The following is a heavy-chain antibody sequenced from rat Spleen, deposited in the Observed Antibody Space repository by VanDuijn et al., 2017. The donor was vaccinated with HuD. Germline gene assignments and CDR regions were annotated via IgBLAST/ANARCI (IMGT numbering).Heavy chain of an antibody. CDR2: ISYEGRST. CDR3: ARHEDYSGLDY. Sequence: EVQLVESGGGLVQPGRSLKLSCAASGFSFSDYYMAWVRQAPKKGLAWVAYISYEGRSTDYGDCVKGRFTISRDHAKSTLYLQMDSLRSEDTATYYCARHEDYSGLDYWGQGVMVTVSS. D-gene: IGHD1-1*01. CDR1: GFSFSDYY. V-gene: IGHV5-22*01. J-gene: IGHJ2*01.